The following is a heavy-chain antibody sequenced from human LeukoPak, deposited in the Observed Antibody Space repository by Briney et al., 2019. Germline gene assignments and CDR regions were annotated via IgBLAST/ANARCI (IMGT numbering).Heavy chain of an antibody. J-gene: IGHJ6*02. D-gene: IGHD3-3*01. V-gene: IGHV3-11*01. Sequence: PGGSLRLSCAASGFTFSDYYMSWIRQAPGKGLEWVSYISSSGSTIYYADSVKGRFTISRDNAKNSLYLQMNSLRAEDTAVYYCARDSTTIFGVVLGNYYYGMDVWGQGTTVTVSS. CDR3: ARDSTTIFGVVLGNYYYGMDV. CDR1: GFTFSDYY. CDR2: ISSSGSTI.